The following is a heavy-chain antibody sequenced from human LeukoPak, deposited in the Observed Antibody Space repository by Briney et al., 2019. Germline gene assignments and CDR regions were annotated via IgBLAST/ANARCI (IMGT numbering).Heavy chain of an antibody. V-gene: IGHV3-9*01. D-gene: IGHD3-16*01. CDR3: AKDVYRSGEYAFDI. Sequence: GGSLRLSCTAPGFTFGDYAMHWVRQAPGKGLEWVSGISWNSGSIGYADSVKGRFTISRDNAKNSLYLQMNSLRAEDTALYYCAKDVYRSGEYAFDIWGQGTMVTVSS. CDR2: ISWNSGSI. CDR1: GFTFGDYA. J-gene: IGHJ3*02.